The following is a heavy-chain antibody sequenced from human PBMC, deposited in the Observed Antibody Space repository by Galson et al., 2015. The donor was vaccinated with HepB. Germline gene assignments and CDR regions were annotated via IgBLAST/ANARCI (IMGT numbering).Heavy chain of an antibody. J-gene: IGHJ6*03. D-gene: IGHD1-14*01. CDR1: GFTFSSYA. CDR3: ARDQATGRGYYYYYMDV. Sequence: SLRLSCAASGFTFSSYAMSWVRQAPGKGLEWVSAISGSGGSTYYADSVKGRFTISRDNAKNSLYLQMNSLRAEDTAVYYCARDQATGRGYYYYYMDVWGKGTTVTVSS. V-gene: IGHV3-23*01. CDR2: ISGSGGST.